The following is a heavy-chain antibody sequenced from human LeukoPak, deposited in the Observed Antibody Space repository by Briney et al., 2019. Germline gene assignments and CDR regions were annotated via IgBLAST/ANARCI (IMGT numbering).Heavy chain of an antibody. CDR3: AGIRCGHTDGICYNY. J-gene: IGHJ4*02. D-gene: IGHD2-8*01. CDR1: GGSFTGNY. CDR2: INHNGGT. V-gene: IGHV4-34*01. Sequence: SETLSLTCGVYGGSFTGNYWSWIRQPPGKGPECIGEINHNGGTKYNPSLKSRVTMSVDTSENQFSLKLSSVTAADTAVYYFAGIRCGHTDGICYNYWGQGTLVTVSS.